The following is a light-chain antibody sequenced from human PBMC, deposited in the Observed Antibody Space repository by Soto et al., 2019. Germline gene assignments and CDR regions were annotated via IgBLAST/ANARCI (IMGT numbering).Light chain of an antibody. J-gene: IGKJ5*01. V-gene: IGKV3-20*01. CDR2: GAS. CDR1: QRVASSH. Sequence: TQTQCTRCLSPLELATLSCRASQRVASSHIAWYRQKPGQAPGLLIYGASSRATGIPDRFSGSGSGTDFTLTISSLEPDGIPEYSTQQACMSSPSGQ. CDR3: QQACMSSP.